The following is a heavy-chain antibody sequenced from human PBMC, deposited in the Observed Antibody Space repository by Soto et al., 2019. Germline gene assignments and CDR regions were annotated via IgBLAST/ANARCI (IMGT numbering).Heavy chain of an antibody. Sequence: PGGSLRLSCAASGFTFSNAWMSWVRQAPGKGLEWVGRIKSETDGGTTDYAAPVKGRFTISRDDSKNTLYLQMNSLKTEDTAVYYCTTESLTYYYGMDVWGQGTTVTVSS. CDR2: IKSETDGGTT. V-gene: IGHV3-15*01. CDR1: GFTFSNAW. D-gene: IGHD2-21*02. J-gene: IGHJ6*02. CDR3: TTESLTYYYGMDV.